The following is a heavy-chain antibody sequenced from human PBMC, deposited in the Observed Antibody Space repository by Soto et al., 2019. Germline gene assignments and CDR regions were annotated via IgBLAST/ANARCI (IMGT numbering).Heavy chain of an antibody. D-gene: IGHD3-10*01. V-gene: IGHV1-3*01. CDR3: ARDHELGVRGYGYYYYYMDV. J-gene: IGHJ6*03. CDR1: GYTFTSYA. Sequence: GASVKVSCKASGYTFTSYAMHWVRQAPGQRLEWMGWINAGNGNTKYSQKFQGRVTITRDTSASTAYMELSSLRSEDTAVYYCARDHELGVRGYGYYYYYMDVWGKGTTVTVSS. CDR2: INAGNGNT.